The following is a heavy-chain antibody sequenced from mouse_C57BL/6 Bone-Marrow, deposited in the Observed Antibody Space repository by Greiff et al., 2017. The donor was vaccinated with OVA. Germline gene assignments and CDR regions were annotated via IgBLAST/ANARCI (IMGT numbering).Heavy chain of an antibody. D-gene: IGHD2-1*01. CDR3: TRRRDGNYPYWYFDV. Sequence: VQLQESGAELVRPGASVTLSCKASGYTFTDYEMHWVKQTPVHGLEWIGAIDPETGGTAYNQKFKGKAILTADKSSSTAYMALRSLTSEDSAVYYCTRRRDGNYPYWYFDVWGTGTTVTVSS. V-gene: IGHV1-15*01. CDR1: GYTFTDYE. CDR2: IDPETGGT. J-gene: IGHJ1*03.